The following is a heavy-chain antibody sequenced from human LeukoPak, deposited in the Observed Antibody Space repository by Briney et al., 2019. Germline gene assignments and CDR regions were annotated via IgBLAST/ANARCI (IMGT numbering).Heavy chain of an antibody. D-gene: IGHD5-18*01. V-gene: IGHV3-48*01. J-gene: IGHJ4*02. CDR1: GFSLGSYS. Sequence: PGGSLRLSCVASGFSLGSYSMNWVRQAPGKGLEWISYISSSSGTVYYADSVKGRFTISRDNAKNSLFLQLSTLRVDDTAVYYCARGYSFIDFWGQGTLLTVSS. CDR2: ISSSSGTV. CDR3: ARGYSFIDF.